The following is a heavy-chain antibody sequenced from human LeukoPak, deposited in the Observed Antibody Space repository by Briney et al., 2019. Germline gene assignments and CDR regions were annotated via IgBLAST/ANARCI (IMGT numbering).Heavy chain of an antibody. CDR3: ARVVAAAGTSWFDP. Sequence: PSETLSLTCAVYGGSFSDYYWNWIRQSPGKGLEWIGEIIHSGSTNYNPSLKSRVTISVDTSKNQFSLKLSSVTAADTAVYYCARVVAAAGTSWFDPWGQGTLVTVSS. CDR2: IIHSGST. D-gene: IGHD6-13*01. J-gene: IGHJ5*02. CDR1: GGSFSDYY. V-gene: IGHV4-34*12.